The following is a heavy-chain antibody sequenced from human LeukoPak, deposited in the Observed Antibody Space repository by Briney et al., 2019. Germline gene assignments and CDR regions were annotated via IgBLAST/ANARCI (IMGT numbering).Heavy chain of an antibody. CDR1: GGSFSGYY. D-gene: IGHD6-13*01. CDR3: ARPGQQLVRRYYFDY. J-gene: IGHJ4*02. CDR2: INHSGST. V-gene: IGHV4-34*01. Sequence: PSETLSLTCAVYGGSFSGYYWSWIRQPPGKGQEWIGEINHSGSTNYNPSLKSRVTISVDTSKNQFSLKLSSVTAADTAVYYCARPGQQLVRRYYFDYWGQGTLVTVSS.